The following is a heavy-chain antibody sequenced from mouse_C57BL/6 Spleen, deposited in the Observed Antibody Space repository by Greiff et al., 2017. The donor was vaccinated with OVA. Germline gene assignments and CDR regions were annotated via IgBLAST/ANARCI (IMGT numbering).Heavy chain of an antibody. Sequence: DVMLVESGGGLVKPGGSLKLSCAASGFTFSSYTMSWVRQTPEKRLEWVATISGGGGNTYYPDSVKGRFTISRDNAKNTLYLQMSSLRSEDTALYYCARRSSGSLYYFDYWGQGTTLTVSS. D-gene: IGHD3-2*02. CDR1: GFTFSSYT. J-gene: IGHJ2*01. V-gene: IGHV5-9*01. CDR2: ISGGGGNT. CDR3: ARRSSGSLYYFDY.